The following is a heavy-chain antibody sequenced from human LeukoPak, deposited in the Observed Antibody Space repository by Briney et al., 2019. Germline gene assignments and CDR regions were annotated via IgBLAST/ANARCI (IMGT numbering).Heavy chain of an antibody. D-gene: IGHD1-26*01. CDR1: GFAFSSYD. J-gene: IGHJ4*02. CDR2: IGHAGDT. CDR3: AALGDSIY. V-gene: IGHV3-13*01. Sequence: GGSLRLSCAASGFAFSSYDMHWVRQVSGKGLEWVSAIGHAGDTYYADSLKGRFTISREDAKNYFFLQMNSLSAGDTAVYFCAALGDSIYWGQGTLVTVSS.